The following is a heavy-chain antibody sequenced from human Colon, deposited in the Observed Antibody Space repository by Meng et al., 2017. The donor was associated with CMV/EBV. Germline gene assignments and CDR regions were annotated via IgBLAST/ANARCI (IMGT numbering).Heavy chain of an antibody. J-gene: IGHJ5*02. Sequence: GSLRLSCNVSGGAISSRKYFWGWIRQPPGKGLEWIGSINLGGATYYRPSLESRITISMDTPRNLFSLIMASVTAADTAVYYCARGPYSGLPWGQGTLVTVSS. CDR1: GGAISSRKYF. V-gene: IGHV4-39*02. CDR2: INLGGAT. CDR3: ARGPYSGLP. D-gene: IGHD6-25*01.